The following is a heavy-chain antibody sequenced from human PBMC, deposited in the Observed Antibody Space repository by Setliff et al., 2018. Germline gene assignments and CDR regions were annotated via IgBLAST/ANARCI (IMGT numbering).Heavy chain of an antibody. CDR1: GDTFSSYG. CDR3: VREGVDTRSSTDYRYYMDV. D-gene: IGHD5-18*01. V-gene: IGHV1-69*05. CDR2: TIPMFGST. Sequence: RASVKVSCKASGDTFSSYGISWVRQAPGQGLEWMGGTIPMFGSTSYAQKFQGRVTIITDESTTPAYMELSSLGSEDTAVYYCVREGVDTRSSTDYRYYMDVWGKGTTVTVSS. J-gene: IGHJ6*03.